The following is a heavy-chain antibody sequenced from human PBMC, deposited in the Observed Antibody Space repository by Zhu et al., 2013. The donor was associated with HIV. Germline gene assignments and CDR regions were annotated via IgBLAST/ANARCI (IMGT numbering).Heavy chain of an antibody. Sequence: QVQLLESAQDWSKPSGDPVPHLHCLRWLHQWCLLELDPAVPRAGTGVDWICLFQWQYQLQPSLKSRVTMSIDTSKNQFVLKLTSVTTADTAVYYCAKYNRNSGRYVFDYWGQGTLVTVSS. CDR1: WLHQWCL. CDR3: AKYNRNSGRYVFDY. J-gene: IGHJ4*02. V-gene: IGHV4-59*01. CDR2: LFQWQY. D-gene: IGHD6-25*01.